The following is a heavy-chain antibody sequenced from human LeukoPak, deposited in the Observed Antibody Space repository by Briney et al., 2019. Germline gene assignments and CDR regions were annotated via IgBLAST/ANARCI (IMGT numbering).Heavy chain of an antibody. CDR2: IRDNSDTI. J-gene: IGHJ4*02. Sequence: GGSLRLSCAASGFTFSRYSMNWVRQAPGKGLEWVSYIRDNSDTIYYADSVKGRFTISRGNAKNSLYLQMDSLRAEDTAVYYCARSTGSYYSWGQGTLVTVSS. CDR3: ARSTGSYYS. D-gene: IGHD1-26*01. CDR1: GFTFSRYS. V-gene: IGHV3-48*01.